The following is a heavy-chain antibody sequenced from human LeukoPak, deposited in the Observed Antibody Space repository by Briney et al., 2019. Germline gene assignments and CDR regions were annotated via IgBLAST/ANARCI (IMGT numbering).Heavy chain of an antibody. D-gene: IGHD6-19*01. CDR1: GYTFTGYY. CDR2: INPNSGGT. J-gene: IGHJ6*02. V-gene: IGHV1-2*04. Sequence: GASVKVSCKASGYTFTGYYMHWVRQAPGQGLEWMGWINPNSGGTNYAQKFQGWVTITRDTSISTAYMELRRMRSDDTAVYYCARSIAVAENGMDVWGQGTTVTVSS. CDR3: ARSIAVAENGMDV.